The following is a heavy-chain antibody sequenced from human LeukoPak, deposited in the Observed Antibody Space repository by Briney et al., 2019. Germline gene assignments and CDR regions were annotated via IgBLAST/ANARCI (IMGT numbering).Heavy chain of an antibody. J-gene: IGHJ3*02. CDR1: GFTFSSYA. V-gene: IGHV3-53*01. CDR3: ARYFDI. Sequence: GGSLRLSYAASGFTFSSYAMSWVRQAPGKGLEWVSVIYSGGSTYYADSVKGRFTISRDNSKNTLYLQMNSLRAEDTAVYYCARYFDIWGQGTMVTVSS. CDR2: IYSGGST.